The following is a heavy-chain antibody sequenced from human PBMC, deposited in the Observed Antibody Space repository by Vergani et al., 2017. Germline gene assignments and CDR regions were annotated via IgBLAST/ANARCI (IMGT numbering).Heavy chain of an antibody. D-gene: IGHD3-10*01. CDR3: TAYGSGSYYRFDY. CDR2: IRSKAYGGTT. J-gene: IGHJ4*02. CDR1: GFTFGDYA. V-gene: IGHV3-49*05. Sequence: EVQLVESGGGLVKPGRSLRLSSTASGFTFGDYAMSWFRQAPGKGLEWVGFIRSKAYGGTTEYAASVKGRFTISRDDSKSIAYLQMNSLKTEDTAVYYCTAYGSGSYYRFDYWGQGTLVTVSS.